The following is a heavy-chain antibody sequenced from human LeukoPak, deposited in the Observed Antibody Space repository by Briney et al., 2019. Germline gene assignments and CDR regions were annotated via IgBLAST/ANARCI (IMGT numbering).Heavy chain of an antibody. CDR1: GGSFSGYY. D-gene: IGHD2-2*02. CDR2: INHSGST. CDR3: ARGPRYCSSTSCYRNYYYHMDV. J-gene: IGHJ6*03. V-gene: IGHV4-34*01. Sequence: PSETLSLTCAVYGGSFSGYYWSWIRQPPGKGLEWIGEINHSGSTNYNPSLKSRVTISVDTSKNQFSLKLSSVTAADTAVYYCARGPRYCSSTSCYRNYYYHMDVWGKGTTVTVSS.